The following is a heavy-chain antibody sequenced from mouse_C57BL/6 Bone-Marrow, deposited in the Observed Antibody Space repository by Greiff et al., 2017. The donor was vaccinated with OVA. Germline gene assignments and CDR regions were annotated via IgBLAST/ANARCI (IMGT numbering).Heavy chain of an antibody. J-gene: IGHJ3*01. CDR2: ISYDGSN. D-gene: IGHD1-1*01. V-gene: IGHV3-6*01. Sequence: DVKLQESGPGLVKPSQSLSLTCSVTGYSITSGYYWNWIRQFPGNKLEWMGYISYDGSNNYNPSLKNRISITRDTSKNQFFLKLNSVTTEDTATDYGARGLTTVVAPFAYWGQGTLVTVSA. CDR1: GYSITSGYY. CDR3: ARGLTTVVAPFAY.